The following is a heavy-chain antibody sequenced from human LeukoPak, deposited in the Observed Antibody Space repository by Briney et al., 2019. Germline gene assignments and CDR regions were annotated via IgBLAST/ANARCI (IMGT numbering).Heavy chain of an antibody. CDR1: GGSISSYY. CDR3: AGAKYSSGWYPFDY. Sequence: SETLSLTCTVSGGSISSYYWSWIRQPAGKGLEWIGRIYTSGSTNYNPSLKSRVTISVDKTKNQFSLKLSSVTAADTAVYYCAGAKYSSGWYPFDYWGQGTLVTVSS. D-gene: IGHD6-19*01. V-gene: IGHV4-4*07. CDR2: IYTSGST. J-gene: IGHJ4*02.